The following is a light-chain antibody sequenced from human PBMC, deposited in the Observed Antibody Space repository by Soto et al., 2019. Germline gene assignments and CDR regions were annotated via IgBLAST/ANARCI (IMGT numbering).Light chain of an antibody. Sequence: QSVLTQPASVSGSPGQSITISCTGTSSDVGDYNYVSWYQQHPGKAPKLIISEVSNRPSGVSNRFSGSKSGNTASLTISGLQAGDEADYYCCSYTSTSTRVFGTGTKVTAL. V-gene: IGLV2-14*01. CDR3: CSYTSTSTRV. CDR1: SSDVGDYNY. J-gene: IGLJ1*01. CDR2: EVS.